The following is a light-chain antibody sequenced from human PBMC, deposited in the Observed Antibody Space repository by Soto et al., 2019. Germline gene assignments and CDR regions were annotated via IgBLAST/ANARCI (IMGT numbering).Light chain of an antibody. CDR1: SSDVGGYTY. Sequence: SVLTQPASVSGSPGQSITISCTGTSSDVGGYTYVSWYQQHPGKAPKLMIYEVNKRPSGVSNRFSGSKSGNTASLTISGLQAEDEADYYCSSYTSSSTPVFGTGTKVTVL. V-gene: IGLV2-14*01. CDR3: SSYTSSSTPV. J-gene: IGLJ1*01. CDR2: EVN.